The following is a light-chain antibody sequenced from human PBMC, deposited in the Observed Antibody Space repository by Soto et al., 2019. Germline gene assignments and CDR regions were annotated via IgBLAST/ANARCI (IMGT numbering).Light chain of an antibody. CDR2: LGS. Sequence: DIVMTQSPLSLPVTPGEPASISCRSSQSLLHSNGYNYLDWYLQKPGQSPQLLIYLGSNRASGVPDRFSGSGSGTDFTLKISRVEAEDVGVYYCMQPLQTLITFGQGTRLEI. CDR3: MQPLQTLIT. J-gene: IGKJ5*01. CDR1: QSLLHSNGYNY. V-gene: IGKV2-28*01.